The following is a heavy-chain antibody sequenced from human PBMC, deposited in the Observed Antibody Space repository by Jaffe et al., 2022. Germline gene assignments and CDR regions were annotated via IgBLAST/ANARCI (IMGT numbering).Heavy chain of an antibody. CDR1: GFTVSSNY. Sequence: EVQLVESGGGLVQPGGSLRLSCAASGFTVSSNYMSWVRQAPGKGLEWVSVIYSGGSTYYADSVKGRFTISRHNSKNTLYLQMNSLRAEDTAVYYCARGPSDGDFPFDYWGQGTLVTVSS. D-gene: IGHD4-17*01. CDR2: IYSGGST. J-gene: IGHJ4*02. CDR3: ARGPSDGDFPFDY. V-gene: IGHV3-53*04.